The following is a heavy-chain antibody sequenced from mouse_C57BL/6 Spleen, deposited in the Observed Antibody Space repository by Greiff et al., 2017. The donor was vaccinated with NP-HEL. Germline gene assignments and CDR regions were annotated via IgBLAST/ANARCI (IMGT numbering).Heavy chain of an antibody. CDR2: IDPSDSFT. V-gene: IGHV1-50*01. CDR3: ERYEGY. Sequence: QVQLQQPGAELVKPGASVKLSCKASGYTFTSYWMQWVKQRPGQGLEWIGEIDPSDSFTNFNQKFKGKAILTVDTSSSTAYMQLSSLTTVDSAVYYCERYEGYWGQGTTLTVSS. CDR1: GYTFTSYW. J-gene: IGHJ2*01. D-gene: IGHD2-3*01.